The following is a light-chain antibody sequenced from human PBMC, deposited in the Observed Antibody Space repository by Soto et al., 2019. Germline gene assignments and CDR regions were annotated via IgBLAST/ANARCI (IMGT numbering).Light chain of an antibody. Sequence: EIVLTQSPGTLSLSPGERATLSCRASQSVSSSYLARYQQKPGQAPRLLIYVASSRAPGIPDRFSGSGSGTDFTLTISRLEPEDFAVYYCQQYGSSPWTFGQGTKVEIK. J-gene: IGKJ1*01. CDR1: QSVSSSY. CDR3: QQYGSSPWT. V-gene: IGKV3-20*01. CDR2: VAS.